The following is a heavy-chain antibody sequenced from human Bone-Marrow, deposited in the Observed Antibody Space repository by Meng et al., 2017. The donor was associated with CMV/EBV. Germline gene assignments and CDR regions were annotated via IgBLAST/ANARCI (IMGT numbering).Heavy chain of an antibody. CDR3: ARPFDWLCN. V-gene: IGHV1-69*10. J-gene: IGHJ1*01. CDR2: IIPILCIA. Sequence: SVKVSCKGSGFTFTGSAVQWVRQARGQGLEWMGGIIPILCIANYAQKFQGRVTITADKSTSTAYMELSSLRSEDTAVYYCARPFDWLCNWGQGTLGTVSS. CDR1: GFTFTGSA. D-gene: IGHD3-9*01.